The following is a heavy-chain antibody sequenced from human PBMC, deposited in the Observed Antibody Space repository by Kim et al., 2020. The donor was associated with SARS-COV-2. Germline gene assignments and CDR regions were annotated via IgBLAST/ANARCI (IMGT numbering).Heavy chain of an antibody. CDR1: GGSISSSNYY. Sequence: SETLSLTCTVSGGSISSSNYYWGWIRQPPGKGLEWIGGIHNSGTTYYNPSLKSRVTMSVDTSKKQFSLKLISVTAADTAVYYCARDLGWGFNWFDPWGQGTLVTVSS. D-gene: IGHD3-16*01. V-gene: IGHV4-39*07. CDR3: ARDLGWGFNWFDP. CDR2: IHNSGTT. J-gene: IGHJ5*02.